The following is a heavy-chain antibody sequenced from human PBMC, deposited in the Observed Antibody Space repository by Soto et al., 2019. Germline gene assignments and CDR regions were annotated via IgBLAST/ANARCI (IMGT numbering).Heavy chain of an antibody. CDR2: IIPIFGTA. D-gene: IGHD1-20*01. CDR3: AKAISGYNAPLDH. J-gene: IGHJ4*02. CDR1: GGTFSSYA. V-gene: IGHV1-69*13. Sequence: SVKVSCKASGGTFSSYAISWVRQAPGQGLEWMGGIIPIFGTANYAQKFQGRVTITADESTSTAYMELNSLRTEDTAVYYCAKAISGYNAPLDHWGQGTRVTVSS.